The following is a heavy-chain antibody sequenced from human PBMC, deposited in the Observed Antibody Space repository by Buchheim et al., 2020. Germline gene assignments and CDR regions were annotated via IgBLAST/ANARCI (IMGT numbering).Heavy chain of an antibody. CDR3: ARVAKSGYYWYYFDS. D-gene: IGHD3-22*01. Sequence: QVQLQESGPGLVKPSQTLSLTCTVSDGSISSGDYYWSWIRQPPGKGLEWIGYVYYSGSTYYNPSLKSRVIISLDTSQNQFSLKLKSVTAADTAVYYCARVAKSGYYWYYFDSWGQGTL. CDR2: VYYSGST. CDR1: DGSISSGDYY. V-gene: IGHV4-30-4*01. J-gene: IGHJ4*02.